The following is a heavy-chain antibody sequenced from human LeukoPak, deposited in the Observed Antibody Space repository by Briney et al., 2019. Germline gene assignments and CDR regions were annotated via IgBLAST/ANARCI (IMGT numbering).Heavy chain of an antibody. CDR2: ISSSSSTI. Sequence: GGSLRLSCAASGFTFSSYSMNWVRQAPGRGLEWVSYISSSSSTIYYADSVKGRFTISRDNAKNSLYLQMNSLRAEDTAVYYCARDSAGIAVAGDFDYWGQGTLVTVSS. CDR3: ARDSAGIAVAGDFDY. D-gene: IGHD6-19*01. V-gene: IGHV3-48*01. J-gene: IGHJ4*02. CDR1: GFTFSSYS.